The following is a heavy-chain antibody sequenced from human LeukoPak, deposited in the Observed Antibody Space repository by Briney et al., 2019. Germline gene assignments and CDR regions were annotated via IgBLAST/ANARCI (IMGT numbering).Heavy chain of an antibody. V-gene: IGHV4-34*01. Sequence: PSETLSLTCAVYGGSFSGYYWSWIRQPPGKGLEWIGEINHSGSTNYNPSLKSRVTISVDTSKNQFSLKLSSVTAADTAVYYCARSHSLYYYDSSGYAYWGQGTLVTVSS. CDR3: ARSHSLYYYDSSGYAY. J-gene: IGHJ4*02. CDR2: INHSGST. D-gene: IGHD3-22*01. CDR1: GGSFSGYY.